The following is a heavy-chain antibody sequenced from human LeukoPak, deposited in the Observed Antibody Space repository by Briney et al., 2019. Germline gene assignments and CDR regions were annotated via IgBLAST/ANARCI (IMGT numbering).Heavy chain of an antibody. V-gene: IGHV4-59*08. CDR1: GGSMSPYH. D-gene: IGHD6-19*01. CDR3: ARAVSGRFDY. CDR2: IYYSGST. Sequence: SETLSLTCTVSGGSMSPYHWGWIRQPPRKGLEWTGYIYYSGSTNYNPSLNSRVTISVDTSKNQFSLRLSSVTAADTAIYYCARAVSGRFDYWGQGTLVTVSS. J-gene: IGHJ4*02.